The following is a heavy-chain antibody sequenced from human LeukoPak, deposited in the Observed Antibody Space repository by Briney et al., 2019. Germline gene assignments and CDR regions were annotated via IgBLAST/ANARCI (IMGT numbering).Heavy chain of an antibody. CDR1: GYSISSGYY. CDR2: IYHRGST. Sequence: SETLSLTSAVSGYSISSGYYWGWIRQPPGKGLEWIGSIYHRGSTYYNPSLKSRVTISVDTSKNQFSLKLSSVTAADTAVYYCARHIAVAALGFDPWGQGTLVTVSS. V-gene: IGHV4-38-2*01. CDR3: ARHIAVAALGFDP. J-gene: IGHJ5*02. D-gene: IGHD6-19*01.